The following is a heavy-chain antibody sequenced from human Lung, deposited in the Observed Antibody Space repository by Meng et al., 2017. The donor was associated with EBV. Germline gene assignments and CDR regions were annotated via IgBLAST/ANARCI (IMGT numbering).Heavy chain of an antibody. CDR3: ARHDGGYGDYFDH. Sequence: EACPGRVKPSETLPLLCTVSGVSISSRRHYWGWIRQHPGKGLEWIGSIYYSGSTYYNPSLRSRVTMSLDTSKNQFSLKLSSVTATDTAVYYCARHDGGYGDYFDHWGQGTLVTVSS. J-gene: IGHJ4*02. D-gene: IGHD5-12*01. CDR1: GVSISSRRHY. V-gene: IGHV4-39*01. CDR2: IYYSGST.